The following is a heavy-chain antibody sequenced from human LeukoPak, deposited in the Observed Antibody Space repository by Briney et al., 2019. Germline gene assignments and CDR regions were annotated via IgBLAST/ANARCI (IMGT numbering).Heavy chain of an antibody. V-gene: IGHV4-61*02. Sequence: PSQTLSLTCTVSGGAISSGSYYWSWIRQSAGKGLEWIGRIYTSGSTNYNPSLKSRVTMSVDTSKNQFSLKLSSVTAADTAVYYCARDFRHPTISLLNGMDDAFDIWGQGTMVTVSS. CDR3: ARDFRHPTISLLNGMDDAFDI. D-gene: IGHD2-15*01. CDR2: IYTSGST. CDR1: GGAISSGSYY. J-gene: IGHJ3*02.